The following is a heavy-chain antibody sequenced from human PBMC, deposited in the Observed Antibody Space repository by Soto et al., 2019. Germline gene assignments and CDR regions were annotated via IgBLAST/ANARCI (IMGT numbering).Heavy chain of an antibody. Sequence: PSETLSLTCTVSGGSVSSGSYYWSWIRQPPGKGLEWIGYVSYSGSTYYNPSLKSRVTISIDTSKNQFSLRLSSVTAADTAVYYCGRAAYGMDVWGQGTTVTVSS. J-gene: IGHJ6*02. CDR2: VSYSGST. CDR1: GGSVSSGSYY. V-gene: IGHV4-61*01. CDR3: GRAAYGMDV.